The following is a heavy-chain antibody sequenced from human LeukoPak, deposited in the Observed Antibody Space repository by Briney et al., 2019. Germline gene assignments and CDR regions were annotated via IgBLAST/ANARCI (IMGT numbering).Heavy chain of an antibody. V-gene: IGHV3-15*04. CDR3: NTDHTDAGLCIRLGGTGIY. J-gene: IGHJ4*02. CDR2: LESKGDGGAT. D-gene: IGHD1-14*01. Sequence: GGSLRLSCRVSGFIFCGAWMSWVRRAPGKGPEGGGRLESKGDGGATDYAPPVKGTFTISRDDSKNIMYLHMNTLRSRDTVIYYCNTDHTDAGLCIRLGGTGIYWGQGTLATVSS. CDR1: GFIFCGAW.